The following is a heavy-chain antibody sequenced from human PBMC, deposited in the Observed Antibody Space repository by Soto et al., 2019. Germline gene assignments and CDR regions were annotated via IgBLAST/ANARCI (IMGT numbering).Heavy chain of an antibody. CDR1: GFPFSDHY. D-gene: IGHD1-26*01. CDR3: ARAELHRGRYLAYNY. CDR2: IRNKGNSYTT. J-gene: IGHJ4*02. V-gene: IGHV3-72*01. Sequence: PGGSLSLSCAASGFPFSDHYMDWVRQAPGKGLEWVGRIRNKGNSYTTDYAASVKGRFTISRDDSKNSLYLQMNSLKTEDTAVYYCARAELHRGRYLAYNYWGQGTLVTVSS.